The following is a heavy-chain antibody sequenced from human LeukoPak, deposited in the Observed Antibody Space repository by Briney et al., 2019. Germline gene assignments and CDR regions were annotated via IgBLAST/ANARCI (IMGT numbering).Heavy chain of an antibody. J-gene: IGHJ4*02. CDR1: GYTFSSYS. V-gene: IGHV3-21*01. CDR3: ARDNTAMAPDY. CDR2: ISSSSSYI. D-gene: IGHD5-18*01. Sequence: GGSLRLSCAASGYTFSSYSMNWVRQAPGKGLEWVSSISSSSSYIYYADSVKGRFTISRDNAKNSLYLQMNSLRAEDTAVYYCARDNTAMAPDYWGQGTLVTVSS.